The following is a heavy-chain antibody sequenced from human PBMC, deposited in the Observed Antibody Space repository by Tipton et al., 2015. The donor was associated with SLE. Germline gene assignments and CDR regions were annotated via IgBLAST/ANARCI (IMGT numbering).Heavy chain of an antibody. Sequence: SLRLSCAASGFTFSSYAMSWVRQAPGKGLEWVSAISGSGGSTYYADSVKGRFTISRDNSKNTLYLQMNSLRAEDTAVYYCASGGYSSFNAFDIWGQGTMVTVSS. CDR2: ISGSGGST. CDR3: ASGGYSSFNAFDI. J-gene: IGHJ3*02. D-gene: IGHD5-18*01. CDR1: GFTFSSYA. V-gene: IGHV3-23*01.